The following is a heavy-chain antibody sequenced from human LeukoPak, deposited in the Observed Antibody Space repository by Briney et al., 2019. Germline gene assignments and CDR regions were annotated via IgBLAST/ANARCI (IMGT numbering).Heavy chain of an antibody. CDR3: AKSEWELLQIFDY. V-gene: IGHV3-23*01. Sequence: GGSLRLSCAASGFTSSSYAMSWVRQAPGKGLEWVSAISGSGGSTYYADSVKGRFTISRDNSKNTLYLQMNSLRAEDTAVYYCAKSEWELLQIFDYWGQGTLVTVSS. D-gene: IGHD1-26*01. J-gene: IGHJ4*02. CDR1: GFTSSSYA. CDR2: ISGSGGST.